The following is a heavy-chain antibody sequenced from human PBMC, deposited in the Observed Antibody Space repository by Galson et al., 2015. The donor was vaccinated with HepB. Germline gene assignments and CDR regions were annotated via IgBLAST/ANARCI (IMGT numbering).Heavy chain of an antibody. CDR3: ARDGGYYYGSGSNY. Sequence: LRLSCAASGFTVSSNYMSWVRQAPGKGLEWVSVIYSGGSTYYADSVKGRFTISRDNSKNTPYLQMNSLRAEDTAVYYCARDGGYYYGSGSNYWGQGTLVTVSS. CDR1: GFTVSSNY. CDR2: IYSGGST. V-gene: IGHV3-66*01. J-gene: IGHJ4*02. D-gene: IGHD3-10*01.